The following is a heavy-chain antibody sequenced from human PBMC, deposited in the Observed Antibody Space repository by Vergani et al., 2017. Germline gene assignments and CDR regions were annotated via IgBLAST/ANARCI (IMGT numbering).Heavy chain of an antibody. D-gene: IGHD5-18*01. CDR1: GGSISSSNW. Sequence: QVQLQESGPGLVKPPGTLSLTCAVSGGSISSSNWWSWVRQPPGMGLEWIGEIYYSGSTNYNPSLKSRVTISIDKSKNQFSLKLSSVTAADTAVYYCARVIQLWLGDWFDPWGQGTLVTVSS. CDR3: ARVIQLWLGDWFDP. CDR2: IYYSGST. V-gene: IGHV4-4*03. J-gene: IGHJ5*02.